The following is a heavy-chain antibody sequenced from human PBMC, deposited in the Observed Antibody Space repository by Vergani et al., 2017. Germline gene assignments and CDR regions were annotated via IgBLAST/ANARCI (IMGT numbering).Heavy chain of an antibody. D-gene: IGHD6-13*01. CDR1: GGSFSGYY. CDR3: ARGAAAPFPWDV. CDR2: INNDGHT. Sequence: QVQLQQWGAGLLKPSETLSLTCAVYGGSFSGYYWSWIRQPPGKGLEWIGEINNDGHTNYNPSLESRVTVSRDTAKNQFSLNLMSVTAADTAVYYCARGAAAPFPWDVWGKGTTVTVSS. J-gene: IGHJ6*03. V-gene: IGHV4-34*01.